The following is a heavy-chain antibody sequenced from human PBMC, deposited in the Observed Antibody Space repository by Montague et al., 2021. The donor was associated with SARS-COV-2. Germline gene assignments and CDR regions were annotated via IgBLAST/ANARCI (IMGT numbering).Heavy chain of an antibody. D-gene: IGHD2-21*02. J-gene: IGHJ4*02. CDR2: IYYSGST. Sequence: SETLSLTCTVSGGSISFYYWSWIRQPPGQGLEWIGYIYYSGSTNYNPSLKSRVTISVDTSKNQFSLKLSSVIAADTAVHYCARLLPDGTVVATDIPFDSWGQGTLVTVSS. CDR3: ARLLPDGTVVATDIPFDS. CDR1: GGSISFYY. V-gene: IGHV4-59*08.